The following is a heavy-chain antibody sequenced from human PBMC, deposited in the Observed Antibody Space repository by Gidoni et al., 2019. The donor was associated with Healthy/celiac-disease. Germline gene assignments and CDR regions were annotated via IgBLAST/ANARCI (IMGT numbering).Heavy chain of an antibody. Sequence: EVQLVESGGGLVKPGGSLRLSCAASGFTFSSYSMNWVRQAPGKGLEWVSSISSSSSYIYYADSVKGRFTISRDNAKNSLYLQMNSLRAEDTAVYYCAGEGWFGELFRWDYYYGMDVWGQGTTVTVSS. CDR3: AGEGWFGELFRWDYYYGMDV. CDR1: GFTFSSYS. V-gene: IGHV3-21*01. D-gene: IGHD3-10*01. CDR2: ISSSSSYI. J-gene: IGHJ6*02.